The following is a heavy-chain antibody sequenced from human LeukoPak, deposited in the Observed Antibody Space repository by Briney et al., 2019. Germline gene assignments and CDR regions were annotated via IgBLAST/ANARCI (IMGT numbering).Heavy chain of an antibody. D-gene: IGHD6-19*01. Sequence: KAGGSLRLSCAASGFTFSDYYMSWIRQAPGKGLEWVSYISSSGSTIYYADSVKGRFAISRDNAKNSLYLQMNSLRAEDTAVYYCARVTSSGWSKGYFDYWGQGTLVTVSS. V-gene: IGHV3-11*04. CDR3: ARVTSSGWSKGYFDY. J-gene: IGHJ4*02. CDR1: GFTFSDYY. CDR2: ISSSGSTI.